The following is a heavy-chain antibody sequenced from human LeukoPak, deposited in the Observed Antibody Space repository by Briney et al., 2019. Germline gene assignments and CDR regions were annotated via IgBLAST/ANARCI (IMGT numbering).Heavy chain of an antibody. CDR2: ISSSSSYI. V-gene: IGHV3-21*01. CDR1: GFTFSSYS. D-gene: IGHD6-19*01. CDR3: ARVADGWYGYYYYMDV. J-gene: IGHJ6*03. Sequence: GGSLRLSCAASGFTFSSYSMNWVRQAPGKGLEWVSSISSSSSYIYYADSVKGRFTISRDSAKNSLYLQMNSLRAEDTAVYYCARVADGWYGYYYYMDVWGKGTTVTVSS.